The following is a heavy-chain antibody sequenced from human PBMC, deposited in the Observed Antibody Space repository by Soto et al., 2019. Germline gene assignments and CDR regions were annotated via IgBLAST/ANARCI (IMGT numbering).Heavy chain of an antibody. Sequence: EVQLVESGGGLVKPGGSLRLSCAASGFTLSGYTMNWVRPAPGQRLEWVSSISSSSSDIYYADSVKGRFTISRDNAKNSLFLQTSSLRDEDTAVYFCARDSDQDIVVVTEAFLRDHFNNAMDVCGQGTT. V-gene: IGHV3-21*01. J-gene: IGHJ6*02. CDR2: ISSSSSDI. D-gene: IGHD2-21*01. CDR1: GFTLSGYT. CDR3: ARDSDQDIVVVTEAFLRDHFNNAMDV.